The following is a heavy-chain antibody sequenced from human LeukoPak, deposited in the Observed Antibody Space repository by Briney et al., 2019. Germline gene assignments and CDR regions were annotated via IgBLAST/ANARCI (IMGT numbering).Heavy chain of an antibody. CDR3: ARDWAGYYSYYFDY. CDR2: INTNTGNP. V-gene: IGHV7-4-1*02. CDR1: GYTFTSYG. J-gene: IGHJ4*02. D-gene: IGHD3/OR15-3a*01. Sequence: ASMKVSCKASGYTFTSYGITWVRQAPGQGLEWMGWINTNTGNPTYAQGFTGRFVFSLDTSVSTAYLQISSLKAEDTAVYYCARDWAGYYSYYFDYWGQGTLVTVSS.